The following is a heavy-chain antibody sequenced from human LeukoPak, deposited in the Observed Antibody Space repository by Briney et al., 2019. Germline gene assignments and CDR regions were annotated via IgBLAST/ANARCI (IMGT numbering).Heavy chain of an antibody. Sequence: ASVKVSCKASGYIFTSYGINWVRQATGQGLEWMGWMNPKNGATGYAQKFQGRVTMTRDTSIGTAYMELSSLVSEDTAAYYCARMDRLSATPTTDWFDPWGQGTLVTVSS. CDR3: ARMDRLSATPTTDWFDP. J-gene: IGHJ5*02. D-gene: IGHD3-16*02. CDR2: MNPKNGAT. CDR1: GYIFTSYG. V-gene: IGHV1-8*01.